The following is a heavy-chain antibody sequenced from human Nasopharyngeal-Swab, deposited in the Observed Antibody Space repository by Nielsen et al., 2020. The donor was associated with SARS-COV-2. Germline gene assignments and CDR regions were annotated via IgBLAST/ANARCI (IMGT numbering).Heavy chain of an antibody. D-gene: IGHD6-13*01. CDR3: ARDPDIAAALYFDY. V-gene: IGHV3-11*01. CDR1: GFSFSDYY. CDR2: ISTTGTTM. Sequence: GGSLRLSCAASGFSFSDYYISWIRQAPGKGLEWVSYISTTGTTMYYADSVKGRFIISRDNAKNSLFLQMNSLRAEDTAVYYCARDPDIAAALYFDYWGQGTLVTVSS. J-gene: IGHJ4*02.